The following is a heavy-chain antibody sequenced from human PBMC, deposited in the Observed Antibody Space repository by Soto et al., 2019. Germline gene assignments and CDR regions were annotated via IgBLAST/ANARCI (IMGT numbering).Heavy chain of an antibody. CDR2: ISYDGSNK. J-gene: IGHJ4*02. V-gene: IGHV3-30-3*01. CDR1: GFTFSSYA. CDR3: ARPDYGSGSYPDY. Sequence: QVQLVESGGGVVQPGRSLRLSCAASGFTFSSYAMQWVRQAPGKGLEWVAVISYDGSNKYYADSVKGRFTISRDNSKNTLYLQMNRLRAEGTAVYYCARPDYGSGSYPDYWGQGTLVTVSS. D-gene: IGHD3-10*01.